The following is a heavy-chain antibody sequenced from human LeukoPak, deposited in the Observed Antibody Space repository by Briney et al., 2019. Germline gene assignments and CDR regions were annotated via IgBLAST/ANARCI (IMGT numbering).Heavy chain of an antibody. J-gene: IGHJ4*02. CDR1: GFTFDDYG. Sequence: GGSLRLSCAASGFTFDDYGMSWVRQAPGKGLEWVSGINWNGGSTGYADSVKGRFTISRDNAKNSLYLQMNSLRAEDTALYYCARDLGYCSSISCSYTVDYWGQGTLVTVSS. CDR2: INWNGGST. CDR3: ARDLGYCSSISCSYTVDY. V-gene: IGHV3-20*04. D-gene: IGHD2-2*01.